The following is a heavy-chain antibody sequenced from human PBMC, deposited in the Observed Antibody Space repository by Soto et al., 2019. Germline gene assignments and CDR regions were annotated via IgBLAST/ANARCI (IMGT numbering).Heavy chain of an antibody. D-gene: IGHD6-19*01. CDR3: ARESEQWLTFDY. J-gene: IGHJ4*02. V-gene: IGHV1-69*04. Sequence: SVKVSCKASGGTFSSYTISWVRQAPGQGLEWMGRIIPILGIANYAQKFQGRVTITADKSTSTAYMELSSLRSEDTAVYYCARESEQWLTFDYWGQGTLVTVSS. CDR2: IIPILGIA. CDR1: GGTFSSYT.